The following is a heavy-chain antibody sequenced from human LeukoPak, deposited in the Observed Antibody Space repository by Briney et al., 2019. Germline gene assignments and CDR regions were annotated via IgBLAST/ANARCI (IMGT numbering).Heavy chain of an antibody. CDR2: ITSARDYL. CDR3: ARGVILTGYSDAFDI. V-gene: IGHV3-21*01. J-gene: IGHJ3*02. D-gene: IGHD3-9*01. Sequence: GGPLRLLCGPWGFPLKTYSMLWVRQAPGKGLEGVSSITSARDYLYYADAVKGRFTLTRGNAKNSLHLPTNSLRAEDTAVYYCARGVILTGYSDAFDIWGQGTMVTVSS. CDR1: GFPLKTYS.